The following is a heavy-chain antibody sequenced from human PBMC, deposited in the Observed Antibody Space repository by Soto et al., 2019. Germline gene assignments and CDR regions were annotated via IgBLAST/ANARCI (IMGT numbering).Heavy chain of an antibody. V-gene: IGHV1-69*08. CDR2: IIPILGIA. J-gene: IGHJ4*02. CDR1: GGTFSSYT. D-gene: IGHD2-15*01. CDR3: ARDCTFSGGSCY. Sequence: QVQLVQSGAEVKKPGSSVKVSCKASGGTFSSYTISWVRQAPGQGLEWMGRIIPILGIANYAQKFQGRVTITADKATSTADRELSSLRSEDTAVYYCARDCTFSGGSCYWGQGTLVTVSS.